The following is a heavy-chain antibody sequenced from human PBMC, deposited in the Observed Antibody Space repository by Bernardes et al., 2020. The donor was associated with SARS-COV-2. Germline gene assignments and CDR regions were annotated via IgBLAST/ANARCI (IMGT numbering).Heavy chain of an antibody. D-gene: IGHD3-10*01. CDR2: INSTGNII. V-gene: IGHV3-11*04. CDR3: VKDGERGYDMDV. Sequence: GGSLRLSCAASGFTFSDFYMTWIRQAPGKGLDWISYINSTGNIIYYADSVKGRFTISRDNAKNSLYLQMDNLRDEDTAVYYCVKDGERGYDMDVWGQGTTVTVSS. CDR1: GFTFSDFY. J-gene: IGHJ6*02.